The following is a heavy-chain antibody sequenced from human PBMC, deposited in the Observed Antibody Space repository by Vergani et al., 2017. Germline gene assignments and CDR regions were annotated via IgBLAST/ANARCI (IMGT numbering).Heavy chain of an antibody. CDR3: ARDLSSSSLWHFDY. D-gene: IGHD3-10*01. CDR2: INTGNGNT. Sequence: QVQLVQSGAEVKKPGAPVKVSCKASGYTFTSYAMHWVRQAPGQRLEWMGWINTGNGNTKYSQKFQGRVTITRDTSASTAYMELSSLRSEDTAVYYCARDLSSSSLWHFDYWGQGTLVTVSS. CDR1: GYTFTSYA. V-gene: IGHV1-3*04. J-gene: IGHJ4*02.